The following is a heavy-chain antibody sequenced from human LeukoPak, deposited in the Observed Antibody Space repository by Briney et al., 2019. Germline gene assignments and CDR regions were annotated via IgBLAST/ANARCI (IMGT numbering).Heavy chain of an antibody. Sequence: SEPLSLTCTVSGDSISSGDYYWSWIRQPAGKGLEWIGRISSSGSTNYNPSLKSRVTISVDTSKNQFSLKLSSVTAADTAVYFCARGEWELGYYMDVWGKGTTVTISS. CDR1: GDSISSGDYY. J-gene: IGHJ6*03. D-gene: IGHD1-26*01. V-gene: IGHV4-61*02. CDR3: ARGEWELGYYMDV. CDR2: ISSSGST.